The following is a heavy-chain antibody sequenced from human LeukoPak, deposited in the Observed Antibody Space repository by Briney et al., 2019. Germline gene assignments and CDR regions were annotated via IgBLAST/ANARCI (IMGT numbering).Heavy chain of an antibody. V-gene: IGHV3-21*01. CDR2: IINRSSYI. J-gene: IGHJ3*02. D-gene: IGHD6-6*01. CDR3: ARDRGIAARPRRDAFDI. Sequence: GGSLRLSCAASGFTFSSYSMNWVRQAPGKGLEWVSSIINRSSYIYYADSAKGRFTISRDNAKNSLYLPMNRLRAEDTAVYYCARDRGIAARPRRDAFDIWGQGTMVTVSS. CDR1: GFTFSSYS.